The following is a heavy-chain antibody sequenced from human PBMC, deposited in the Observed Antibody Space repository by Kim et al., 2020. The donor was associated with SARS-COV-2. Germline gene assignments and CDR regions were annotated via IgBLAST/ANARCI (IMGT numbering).Heavy chain of an antibody. CDR3: ARDRSGSYAFYYYGMDV. D-gene: IGHD1-26*01. Sequence: GGSLRLSCAASGFTFSSYSMNWVRQAPGKGLEWVSYISSSSSTIYYADSVKGRFTISRDNAKNSLYLQMNSLRDEDTAVYYCARDRSGSYAFYYYGMDVWGQGTTVTVS. CDR1: GFTFSSYS. CDR2: ISSSSSTI. V-gene: IGHV3-48*02. J-gene: IGHJ6*02.